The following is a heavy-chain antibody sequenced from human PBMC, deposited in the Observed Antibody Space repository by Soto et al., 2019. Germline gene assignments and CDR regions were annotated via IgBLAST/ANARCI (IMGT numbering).Heavy chain of an antibody. V-gene: IGHV1-3*01. D-gene: IGHD7-27*01. CDR3: ARDTGDGTFDF. CDR2: INAGYGNT. Sequence: ASVKVSCKASGYTFSSFAMHWVRQAPGQRLEWMGWINAGYGNTKSSQKCQDRVTISRDTSASTAYMELTSLRSEDTAMYYCARDTGDGTFDFWGQGTLVTVSS. CDR1: GYTFSSFA. J-gene: IGHJ4*02.